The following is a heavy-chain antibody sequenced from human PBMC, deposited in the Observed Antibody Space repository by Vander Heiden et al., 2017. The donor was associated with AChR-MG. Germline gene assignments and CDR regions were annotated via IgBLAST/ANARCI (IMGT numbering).Heavy chain of an antibody. J-gene: IGHJ4*02. D-gene: IGHD1-1*01. V-gene: IGHV4-61*01. CDR1: GGSVSTGTYS. Sequence: QVQLQESGPGLVKPSETLYLSCTVSGGSVSTGTYSWSWIRQPPGKELEWIGCVYYSGSTNYNPSLKSRVNISVDTSKNQFSLKLTSVTAADTALYYCARGVEMSTIIDYWGQGTLVTVSS. CDR2: VYYSGST. CDR3: ARGVEMSTIIDY.